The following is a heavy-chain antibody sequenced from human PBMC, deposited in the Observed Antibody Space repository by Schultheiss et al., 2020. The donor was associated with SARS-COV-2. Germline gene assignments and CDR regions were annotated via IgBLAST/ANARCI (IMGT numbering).Heavy chain of an antibody. Sequence: GGSLRLSCAASGFTFSSYSMNWVRQAPGKGLEWVSYISSSSSTIYYADSVKGRFTISRDNAKSSLFLQMDSLRIEDTAVYYCARDLAPSIWGQGTLVTVSS. CDR1: GFTFSSYS. D-gene: IGHD2/OR15-2a*01. CDR2: ISSSSSTI. V-gene: IGHV3-48*01. J-gene: IGHJ4*02. CDR3: ARDLAPSI.